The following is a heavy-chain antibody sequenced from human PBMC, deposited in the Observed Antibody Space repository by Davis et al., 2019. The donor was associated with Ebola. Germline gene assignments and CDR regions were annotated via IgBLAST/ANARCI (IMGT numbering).Heavy chain of an antibody. J-gene: IGHJ6*03. D-gene: IGHD3-3*01. V-gene: IGHV3-15*01. CDR2: IKSKTDGGTA. CDR3: TTSLLRFLEWLFPTHYYYYMDV. CDR1: GFTFSTAW. Sequence: GESLKISCAASGFTFSTAWMSWVRQAPGKGLEWVGRIKSKTDGGTADYAAPVKGRFTISRDDSKNTLYLQMNSLKTEDTAVYYCTTSLLRFLEWLFPTHYYYYMDVWGKGTTVTVSS.